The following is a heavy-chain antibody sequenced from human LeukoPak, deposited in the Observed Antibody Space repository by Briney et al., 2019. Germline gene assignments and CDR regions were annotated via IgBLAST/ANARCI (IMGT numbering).Heavy chain of an antibody. J-gene: IGHJ3*01. D-gene: IGHD1-1*01. V-gene: IGHV3-7*04. CDR1: GFIFSSCW. CDR3: VRGVLGFDR. CDR2: IKEDGSEI. Sequence: GGSLRLSCAASGFIFSSCWMTRVRQAPGKGLEWVAYIKEDGSEIYYVDSVKGRFTISRDNAKNSLYLQMNSLRAEDTAVYYCVRGVLGFDRWGQGTMVTVSS.